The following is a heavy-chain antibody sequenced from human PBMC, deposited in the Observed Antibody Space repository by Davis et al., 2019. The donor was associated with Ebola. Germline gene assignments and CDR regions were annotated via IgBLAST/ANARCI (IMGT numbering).Heavy chain of an antibody. J-gene: IGHJ4*02. D-gene: IGHD3-22*01. CDR3: AGYSYYYDSSGSPFDY. CDR1: GFTFSDYY. V-gene: IGHV3-11*04. CDR2: ISSSGSTI. Sequence: GESLKLSCAASGFTFSDYYMNWIRQAPGKGLEWISYISSSGSTIYYADSVKGRFTISRDNAKNSLYLQMNSLRAEDTAVYYCAGYSYYYDSSGSPFDYWCQGTLVTVSS.